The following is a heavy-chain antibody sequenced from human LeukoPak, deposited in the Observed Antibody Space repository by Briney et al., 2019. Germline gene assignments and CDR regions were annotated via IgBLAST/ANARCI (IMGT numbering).Heavy chain of an antibody. Sequence: PVKVSCKASGGTFSSYAISWVRQAPGQGLEWMGGIIPIFGTANYAQKFQGRVTITADESTSTAYMELSSLRSEDTAVYYCAREYCGGDCYPYYFDYWGQGTLVTVSS. CDR2: IIPIFGTA. D-gene: IGHD2-21*02. CDR1: GGTFSSYA. J-gene: IGHJ4*02. CDR3: AREYCGGDCYPYYFDY. V-gene: IGHV1-69*13.